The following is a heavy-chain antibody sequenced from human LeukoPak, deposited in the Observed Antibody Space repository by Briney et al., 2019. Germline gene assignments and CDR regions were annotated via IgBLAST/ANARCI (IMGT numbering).Heavy chain of an antibody. CDR3: ASRVEPAYDAFDI. CDR1: GGSISSGSYY. J-gene: IGHJ3*02. D-gene: IGHD2-2*01. Sequence: PSQTLSLTCTVSGGSISSGSYYWSWIRQPAGKGLEWIGRIYTSGSTNYNPSLKSRVTISVDTSKNQFSLKLSSVTAADTAVYYCASRVEPAYDAFDIWGQGTMVTVSS. V-gene: IGHV4-61*02. CDR2: IYTSGST.